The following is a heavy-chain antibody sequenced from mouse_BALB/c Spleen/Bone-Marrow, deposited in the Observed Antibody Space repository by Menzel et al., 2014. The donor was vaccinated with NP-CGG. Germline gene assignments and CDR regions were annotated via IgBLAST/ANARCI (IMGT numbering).Heavy chain of an antibody. CDR3: ARSLYGAMDY. V-gene: IGHV1S81*02. D-gene: IGHD6-2*01. J-gene: IGHJ4*01. CDR1: GYTFTSYW. CDR2: INPRSGRT. Sequence: QVQLQQPGAELVKPGASVKLSCKASGYTFTSYWMYWVIQRPGQGLEWIGEINPRSGRTNYNEKFKSRATLTVDKSSSTAYMQLSSLTSEDSAVYYCARSLYGAMDYWGQGTSVTVSS.